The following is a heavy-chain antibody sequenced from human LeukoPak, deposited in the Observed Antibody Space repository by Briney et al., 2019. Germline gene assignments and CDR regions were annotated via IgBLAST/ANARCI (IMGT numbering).Heavy chain of an antibody. V-gene: IGHV3-9*01. Sequence: GGSLRLSCTASGFTLNDYAMHWVRQAPGRGLEWVSGIRWNSGSIGYADSVKGRFTISRDNAKNTLYLQMNTLRVEDTAVYYCTRDLMDYDVSTGLHHYYMDVWGQGTTVTVSS. CDR2: IRWNSGSI. J-gene: IGHJ6*02. CDR1: GFTLNDYA. D-gene: IGHD3-9*01. CDR3: TRDLMDYDVSTGLHHYYMDV.